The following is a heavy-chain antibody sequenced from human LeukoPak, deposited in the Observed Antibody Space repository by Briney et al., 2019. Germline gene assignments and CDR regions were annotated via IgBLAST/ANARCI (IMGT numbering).Heavy chain of an antibody. D-gene: IGHD2-2*01. CDR2: IYHGGGT. V-gene: IGHV3-53*01. Sequence: GGSLRLSCAASGFIVSFNYMSWVRQAPGKGLEWVSVIYHGGGTYYADSVRGRFTISRDDSKNTLFLQMDSLRAEDTAIFYCATAYCSSTSCPTWGQGTLVTVSS. J-gene: IGHJ5*02. CDR3: ATAYCSSTSCPT. CDR1: GFIVSFNY.